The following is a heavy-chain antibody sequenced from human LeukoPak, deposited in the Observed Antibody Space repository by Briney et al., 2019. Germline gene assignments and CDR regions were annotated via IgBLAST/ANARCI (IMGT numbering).Heavy chain of an antibody. CDR2: IYPGNSHT. J-gene: IGHJ4*02. CDR3: ARAGYRSGWSD. CDR1: GYRFTSYW. D-gene: IGHD6-19*01. V-gene: IGHV5-51*01. Sequence: GESLKISCKGSGYRFTSYWIGWVRQMPGKGLEWMGIIYPGNSHTRYNPSFQGQVTISADKSISTAYLQWSSLKASDTATYYCARAGYRSGWSDWGQGSLVTVSS.